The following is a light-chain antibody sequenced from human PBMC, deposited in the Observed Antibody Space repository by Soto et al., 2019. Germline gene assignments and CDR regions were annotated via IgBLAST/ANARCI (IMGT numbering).Light chain of an antibody. Sequence: QSALTQPASVSGSPGQSITISCTGTSSDVGGYKYVSWYQQYPGKAPKLMIYDVSNRPSGVSNRFSGSKSGNTASLTISGLQAEDEADYTSSSSYVFGTGTKVTVL. CDR2: DVS. V-gene: IGLV2-14*03. CDR1: SSDVGGYKY. CDR3: SSSYV. J-gene: IGLJ1*01.